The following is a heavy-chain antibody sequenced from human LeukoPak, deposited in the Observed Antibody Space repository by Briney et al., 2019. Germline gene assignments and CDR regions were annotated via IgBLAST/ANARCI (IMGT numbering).Heavy chain of an antibody. CDR2: IYSGGST. J-gene: IGHJ3*02. V-gene: IGHV3-53*01. D-gene: IGHD6-19*01. CDR1: EFSVSSNY. CDR3: ARDWSVAGAFDI. Sequence: GGSLRLSCAASEFSVSSNYMSWVRQAPGKGLEWVSVIYSGGSTYYADSVKGRFTISRDNSKNTLYLQMNSLRAEDTAVYYCARDWSVAGAFDIWGQGTMVTVSS.